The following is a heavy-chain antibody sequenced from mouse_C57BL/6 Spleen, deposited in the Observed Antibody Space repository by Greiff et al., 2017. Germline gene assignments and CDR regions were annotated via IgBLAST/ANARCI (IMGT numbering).Heavy chain of an antibody. V-gene: IGHV5-17*01. CDR2: ISSGSGTI. D-gene: IGHD1-1*02. J-gene: IGHJ4*01. Sequence: EVMLLESGAGLVKPGGSLKLSCAASGFTFTDYGIHWVRQAPEQGLEWVAYISSGSGTIYYADTVKGRFTLTRDNAKNTLFLQMTSLTSEDTAMYYCARGGWEAMDYWGQGTSVTVSS. CDR3: ARGGWEAMDY. CDR1: GFTFTDYG.